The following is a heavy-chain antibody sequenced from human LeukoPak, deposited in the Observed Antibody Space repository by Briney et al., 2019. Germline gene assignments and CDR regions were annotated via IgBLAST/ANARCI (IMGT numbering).Heavy chain of an antibody. CDR2: IYYSGST. CDR3: ARVSGGFWSGYSNWFDP. Sequence: SLTLSLTCTVSGGSISSGDYYWSWIRQPPGKGLEWIGYIYYSGSTYYNPSLKSRVTISVDTSKNQFSLKLSSVTAADTAVYYCARVSGGFWSGYSNWFDPWGQGTLVTVSS. D-gene: IGHD3-3*01. CDR1: GGSISSGDYY. J-gene: IGHJ5*02. V-gene: IGHV4-30-4*01.